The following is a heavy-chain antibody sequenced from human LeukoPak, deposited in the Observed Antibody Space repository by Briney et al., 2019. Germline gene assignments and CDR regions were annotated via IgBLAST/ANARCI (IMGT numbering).Heavy chain of an antibody. CDR2: ISDSATYT. J-gene: IGHJ3*02. D-gene: IGHD1-7*01. CDR3: AKDRLTLTTFDI. V-gene: IGHV3-23*01. Sequence: PGGSLRLSCAASGFTFSIFGMSWVRQAPGMGLEWVSGISDSATYTYYADSVNRRFTIPRDNSKNTLHLQMNSLRAEDTALYYCAKDRLTLTTFDIWGQGTMVTVSS. CDR1: GFTFSIFG.